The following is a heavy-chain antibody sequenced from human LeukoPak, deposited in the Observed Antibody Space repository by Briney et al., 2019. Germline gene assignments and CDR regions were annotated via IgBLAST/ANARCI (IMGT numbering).Heavy chain of an antibody. CDR3: ARDLLDWFDP. CDR2: IYYSGST. CDR1: GGSISSSSYH. Sequence: SSETLSLTCTVSGGSISSSSYHWGWIRQPPGKGLEWIGSIYYSGSTYYNPSLKSRVTISVDTSKNQFSLKLSSVTAADTAVYYCARDLLDWFDPWGQGTLVTVSS. J-gene: IGHJ5*02. V-gene: IGHV4-39*07.